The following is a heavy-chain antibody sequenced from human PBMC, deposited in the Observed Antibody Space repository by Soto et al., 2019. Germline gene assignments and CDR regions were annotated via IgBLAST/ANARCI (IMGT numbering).Heavy chain of an antibody. J-gene: IGHJ4*02. CDR2: IYDSGST. V-gene: IGHV4-59*01. D-gene: IGHD1-26*01. CDR3: ARDAGGYSGSYSFDY. Sequence: SETLSLTCTVSGGSIISYYWSWIRQPPGKGLEWIGYIYDSGSTNYNPSLKSRVTISVDMSKNQFSLKLSSVTAADTAVYYCARDAGGYSGSYSFDYWGQGTPVTVSS. CDR1: GGSIISYY.